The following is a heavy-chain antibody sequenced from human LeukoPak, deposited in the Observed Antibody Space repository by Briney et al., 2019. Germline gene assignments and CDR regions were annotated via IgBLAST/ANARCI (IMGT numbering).Heavy chain of an antibody. D-gene: IGHD5-12*01. CDR3: AREMGGYPFAY. CDR1: GFTFSSCS. J-gene: IGHJ4*02. V-gene: IGHV3-21*01. CDR2: VSSSSSYI. Sequence: PGGSLRLSCVASGFTFSSCSMNWVRQAPGKGLEWVSSVSSSSSYIYYADSVKGRFTISRDNAKNSLYLQMNSLRAEDTSVYYCAREMGGYPFAYWGQGIQVTVSS.